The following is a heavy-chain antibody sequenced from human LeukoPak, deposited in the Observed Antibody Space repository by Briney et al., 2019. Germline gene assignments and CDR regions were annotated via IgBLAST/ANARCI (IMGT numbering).Heavy chain of an antibody. V-gene: IGHV3-23*01. D-gene: IGHD2-21*02. CDR1: GFIFSSYS. J-gene: IGHJ6*02. Sequence: GGSLRLSCAASGFIFSSYSMSWVRQAPGMGLEWVSVITGSGGNTYYADSVKGRFTISRDNSKNTLYLQMNSLRAEDTAVYYCAREVVTAMDVWGQGTTVTVSS. CDR3: AREVVTAMDV. CDR2: ITGSGGNT.